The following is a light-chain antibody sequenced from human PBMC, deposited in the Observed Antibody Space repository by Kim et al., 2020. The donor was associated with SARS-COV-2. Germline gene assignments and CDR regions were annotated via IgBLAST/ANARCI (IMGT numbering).Light chain of an antibody. Sequence: SPGERAARSLGTSQSVSTDLVWYQQKTGQAPRLLIYGASTRATGIPARLSGSGFGTEFTLTISGLQSEDLAVYYCQQYKNWPPLTFGRGTRLEIK. V-gene: IGKV3D-15*01. CDR1: QSVSTD. CDR3: QQYKNWPPLT. J-gene: IGKJ5*01. CDR2: GAS.